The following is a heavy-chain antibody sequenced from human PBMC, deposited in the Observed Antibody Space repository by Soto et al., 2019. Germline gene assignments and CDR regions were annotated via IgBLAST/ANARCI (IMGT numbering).Heavy chain of an antibody. D-gene: IGHD3-16*01. Sequence: PAGSLRLSCAASGFTFGSYCMHWVRQAPGKGLVWVSRISPDGTSTSNADSVKGRFTISRDNTKNTLHLQMDSLRVEDTAVYYCARDGGGLAHWGQGTLVTVSS. CDR3: ARDGGGLAH. CDR1: GFTFGSYC. CDR2: ISPDGTST. V-gene: IGHV3-74*01. J-gene: IGHJ4*02.